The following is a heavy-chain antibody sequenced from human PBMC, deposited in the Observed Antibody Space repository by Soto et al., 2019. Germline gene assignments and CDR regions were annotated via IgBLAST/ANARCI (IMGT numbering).Heavy chain of an antibody. CDR1: GFSLSNTRLG. CDR3: ARNFAGHYAMDV. J-gene: IGHJ6*02. Sequence: QVTLKESGPVLVKPTETLTLTCTVSGFSLSNTRLGESWIRQPPGKALEWLAHIFSNNEKSFNTSLKNRLTISQDTSKSQVVLTMTNMDPVDTATYYCARNFAGHYAMDVWGQGTTVTVSS. CDR2: IFSNNEK. V-gene: IGHV2-26*01.